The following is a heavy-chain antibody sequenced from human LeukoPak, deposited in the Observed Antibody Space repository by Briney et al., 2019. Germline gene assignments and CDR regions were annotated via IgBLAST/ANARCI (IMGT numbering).Heavy chain of an antibody. CDR3: ARDRGRGFDL. CDR1: GFTFSRSW. J-gene: IGHJ5*02. Sequence: GGSLRLSCAASGFTFSRSWMTWVRQAPGKGLEWVANIKEDGKDKYYVDSVRGRFTISKDNAKNIVFLQMNSLRADDTAIYYCARDRGRGFDLWGQGTLVTVSS. V-gene: IGHV3-7*01. CDR2: IKEDGKDK.